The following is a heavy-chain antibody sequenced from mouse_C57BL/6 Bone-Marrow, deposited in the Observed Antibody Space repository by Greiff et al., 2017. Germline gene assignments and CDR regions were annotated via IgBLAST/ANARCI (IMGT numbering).Heavy chain of an antibody. J-gene: IGHJ3*01. CDR2: IYPGDGDT. V-gene: IGHV1-82*01. CDR3: ARGYYYGSSLAWFAY. Sequence: VQLQQSGPELVKPGASVKISCKASGYAFSSSWMNWVKQRPGKGLEWIGRIYPGDGDTNYNGKFKGKATLTADKSSSTAYMQLSSLTSEDSAVYFGARGYYYGSSLAWFAYWGQGTLVTVSA. D-gene: IGHD1-1*01. CDR1: GYAFSSSW.